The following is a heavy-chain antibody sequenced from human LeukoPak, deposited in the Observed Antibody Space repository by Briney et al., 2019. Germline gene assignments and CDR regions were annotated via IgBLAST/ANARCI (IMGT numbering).Heavy chain of an antibody. CDR1: GYTFTSYG. V-gene: IGHV1-18*01. Sequence: VSVKVSCKASGYTFTSYGISWVRQAPGQGLEWMGWISAYNGNTNYAQKLQGRVTMTTDTSTSTAYMELRSLRSDDTAVYYCARGGYYYDSSGYSPFDYWGQGTLVTVSS. J-gene: IGHJ4*02. D-gene: IGHD3-22*01. CDR2: ISAYNGNT. CDR3: ARGGYYYDSSGYSPFDY.